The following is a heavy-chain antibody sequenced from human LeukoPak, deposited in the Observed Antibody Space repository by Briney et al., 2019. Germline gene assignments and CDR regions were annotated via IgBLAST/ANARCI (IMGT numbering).Heavy chain of an antibody. CDR3: ARVGPYCSGGSCYRLDY. Sequence: GGSLRLSCAASGFIVSSNYMSWIRQAPGKGLEWVSYISSSGSSIDYADSVKGRFTISRDNAKKSLYVQMNSLRAEDTAVYYCARVGPYCSGGSCYRLDYWGQGTLVTVSS. D-gene: IGHD2-15*01. CDR2: ISSSGSSI. V-gene: IGHV3-11*01. CDR1: GFIVSSNY. J-gene: IGHJ4*02.